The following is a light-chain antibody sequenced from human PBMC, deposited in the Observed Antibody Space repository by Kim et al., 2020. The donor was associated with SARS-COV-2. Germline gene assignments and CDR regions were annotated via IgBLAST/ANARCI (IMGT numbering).Light chain of an antibody. CDR3: FSTDSNHSRRV. V-gene: IGLV3-10*01. CDR1: TLTKKF. J-gene: IGLJ3*02. CDR2: EDT. Sequence: SYELTQPPSVSVSPGQTARITCSGDTLTKKFAYWYQHRSGQAPVLVTYEDTRRPSGIPERFSGSSSGTMATLTISGAQVDDEADYYCFSTDSNHSRRVFGGGTQLTVL.